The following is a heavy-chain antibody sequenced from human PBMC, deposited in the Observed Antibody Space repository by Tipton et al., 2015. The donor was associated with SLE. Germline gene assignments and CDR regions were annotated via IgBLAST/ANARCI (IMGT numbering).Heavy chain of an antibody. D-gene: IGHD3-16*01. CDR2: VTTSGTTT. V-gene: IGHV3-23*01. J-gene: IGHJ4*02. CDR3: AKGGSYYDY. CDR1: GFTFSNYA. Sequence: SLRLSCVASGFTFSNYAMTWVRQAPGKGLEWVSTVTTSGTTTYYADSVRGRFTISRDDSKNTLYLQMNSLRAEDTAVYYCAKGGSYYDYWGQGALVTVSS.